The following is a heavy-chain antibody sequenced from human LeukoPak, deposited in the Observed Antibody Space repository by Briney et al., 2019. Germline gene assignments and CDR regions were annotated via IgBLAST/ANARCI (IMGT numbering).Heavy chain of an antibody. V-gene: IGHV3-23*01. D-gene: IGHD3-10*01. CDR2: ISGSGGST. Sequence: GGSLRLSCAASGFTFRNSAMSWVRQAPGKGLEWVSGISGSGGSTSYADSVKGRFTISRDNARNSLYLQMNSLRAEDTAVYYCARDSGTTGEVKFDPWGQGTLVTVSS. CDR3: ARDSGTTGEVKFDP. CDR1: GFTFRNSA. J-gene: IGHJ5*02.